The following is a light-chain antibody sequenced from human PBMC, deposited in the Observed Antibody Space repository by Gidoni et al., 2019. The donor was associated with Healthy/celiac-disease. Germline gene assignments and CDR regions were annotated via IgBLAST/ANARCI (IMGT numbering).Light chain of an antibody. CDR2: DVS. CDR3: SSYTSINTYV. CDR1: SSDIGGYKY. Sequence: QSALTQPASVSGSPGQSITISCTGTSSDIGGYKYVSWYQQHPGKAPQLMIYDVSDRPSGVSNRFSGSKSGNTASLTISGLQAEDEADYYCSSYTSINTYVFGTGTKVTVL. J-gene: IGLJ1*01. V-gene: IGLV2-14*01.